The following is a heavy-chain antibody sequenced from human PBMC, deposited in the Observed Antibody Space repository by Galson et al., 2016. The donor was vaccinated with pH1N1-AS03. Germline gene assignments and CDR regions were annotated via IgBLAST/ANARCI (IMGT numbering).Heavy chain of an antibody. Sequence: QSGAEVKKPGESLKISCKASGSDFINYWIGWVRQMPGKGLEWMGVIDPRDSDARYNSSFQGQVTISADKSITTAHLQWGSLKASDTGMYFCARHRQSETYSEPFDIWGQGTMVTVSS. CDR3: ARHRQSETYSEPFDI. CDR1: GSDFINYW. J-gene: IGHJ3*02. CDR2: IDPRDSDA. D-gene: IGHD2-21*01. V-gene: IGHV5-51*01.